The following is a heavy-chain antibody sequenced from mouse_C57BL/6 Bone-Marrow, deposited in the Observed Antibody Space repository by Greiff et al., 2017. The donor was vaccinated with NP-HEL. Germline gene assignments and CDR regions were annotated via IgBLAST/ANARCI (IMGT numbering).Heavy chain of an antibody. V-gene: IGHV1-81*01. D-gene: IGHD1-1*01. CDR3: ARPDYYGSSRWFAY. Sequence: QVQLQQSGAELARPGASVKLSCKASGYTFTSHGISWVKQRTGQGLEWIGEIYPRSGNTYYNEKFKRKATLTADKSSSTAYMELRSLTYEDSAVYFCARPDYYGSSRWFAYWGQGTLVTVSA. CDR1: GYTFTSHG. J-gene: IGHJ3*01. CDR2: IYPRSGNT.